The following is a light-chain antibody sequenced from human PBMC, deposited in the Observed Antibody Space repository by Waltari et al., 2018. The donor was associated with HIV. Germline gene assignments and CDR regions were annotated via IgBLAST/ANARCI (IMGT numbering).Light chain of an antibody. J-gene: IGLJ2*01. Sequence: QSALTQPASVSGSPGQSITISCTGPSSDVGGYNYVSWYQQPPGKAPKLMIYEVSNRPAGVSNRFSGSKSGNTASLTISGLQAEDEADYYCSSYTSSSVLVGGGTKVTVL. CDR1: SSDVGGYNY. CDR2: EVS. CDR3: SSYTSSSVL. V-gene: IGLV2-14*01.